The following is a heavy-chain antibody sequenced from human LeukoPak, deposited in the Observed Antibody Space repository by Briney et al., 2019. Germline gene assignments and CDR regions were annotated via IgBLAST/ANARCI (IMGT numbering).Heavy chain of an antibody. Sequence: PGGSLRLSCAASGFTFSSYAMSWVRQAPGKGLERVSAISGSGGSTYYADSVKGRFTISRDNSKNTLYLQMNRLRAEDTAVYYCAKDQTGSAYCGGDCYPEYFQHWGQGTLVTVSS. D-gene: IGHD2-21*01. CDR2: ISGSGGST. J-gene: IGHJ1*01. V-gene: IGHV3-23*01. CDR3: AKDQTGSAYCGGDCYPEYFQH. CDR1: GFTFSSYA.